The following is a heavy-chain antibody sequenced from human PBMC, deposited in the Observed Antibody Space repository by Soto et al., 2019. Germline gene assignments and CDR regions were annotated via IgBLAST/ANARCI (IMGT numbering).Heavy chain of an antibody. CDR1: GFTFSSYG. J-gene: IGHJ4*02. V-gene: IGHV3-33*01. D-gene: IGHD6-13*01. Sequence: QVQLVESGGGVVQPGRSLRLSCAASGFTFSSYGMHWVRQAPGKGLEWVAVIWYDGSNKYYADSVKGRFTISRDNSKNTLYLQMNSLRAEDTAVYYCARVAACPDLYYFDYWGQGTLVTVSS. CDR3: ARVAACPDLYYFDY. CDR2: IWYDGSNK.